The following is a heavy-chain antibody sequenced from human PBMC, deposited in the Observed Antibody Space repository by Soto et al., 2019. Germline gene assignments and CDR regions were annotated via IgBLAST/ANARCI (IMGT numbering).Heavy chain of an antibody. D-gene: IGHD3-10*01. Sequence: QVQLQQWGAGLLKPSETLSLTCAVYGGSFSGYYWSWIRQPPGKGLEWIGEINHSGSTNYNPSLKSRVTISVDTSKNQFSLKLSSVTAADTAVYYCASLLGSPPGAFDYWGQGTLVTVSS. CDR1: GGSFSGYY. J-gene: IGHJ4*02. CDR2: INHSGST. CDR3: ASLLGSPPGAFDY. V-gene: IGHV4-34*01.